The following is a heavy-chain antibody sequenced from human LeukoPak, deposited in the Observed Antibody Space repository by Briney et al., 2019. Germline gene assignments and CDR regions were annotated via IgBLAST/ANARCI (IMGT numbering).Heavy chain of an antibody. CDR2: INCNGGGT. J-gene: IGHJ5*02. CDR3: ARDYGPYPGCSWFDP. CDR1: GYTFTGYY. Sequence: PGASVKVSCKASGYTFTGYYIHWVRQAPGQGLEWMGRINCNGGGTSYAQKFQGRVTMTRDTSISTAYMELDRLTSDDTAVYYCARDYGPYPGCSWFDPWGQGTLVTVSS. D-gene: IGHD2-21*01. V-gene: IGHV1-2*06.